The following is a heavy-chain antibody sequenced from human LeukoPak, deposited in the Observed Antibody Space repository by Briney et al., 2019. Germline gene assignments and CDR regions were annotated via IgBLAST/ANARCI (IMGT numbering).Heavy chain of an antibody. CDR3: ARSGFGEPAAGEYYFDY. Sequence: SDTLFLTWADYGGSCRGDDWSWIRQPTGKGLEWIGEINHSGSTNYNPSFKSRVTISVDTSKNQFSLKLSSVTAADTAVYYCARSGFGEPAAGEYYFDYWGQGTLVTVSS. CDR1: GGSCRGDD. CDR2: INHSGST. D-gene: IGHD3-10*01. V-gene: IGHV4-34*01. J-gene: IGHJ4*02.